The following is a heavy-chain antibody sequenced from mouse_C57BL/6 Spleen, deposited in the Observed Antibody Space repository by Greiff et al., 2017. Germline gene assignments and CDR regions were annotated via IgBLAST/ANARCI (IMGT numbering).Heavy chain of an antibody. D-gene: IGHD2-3*01. J-gene: IGHJ1*03. CDR1: GFNIKDYY. CDR2: IDPEDGGT. Sequence: EVQLQQSGAELVKPGASVKLSCTASGFNIKDYYMHWVKQRTEQGLEWIGRIDPEDGGTKYAPKFQGKATITADASSNTAYLQLSSLTSEDAAVYYCASRGYDRRGYFDVWGTGTTVTVSA. CDR3: ASRGYDRRGYFDV. V-gene: IGHV14-2*01.